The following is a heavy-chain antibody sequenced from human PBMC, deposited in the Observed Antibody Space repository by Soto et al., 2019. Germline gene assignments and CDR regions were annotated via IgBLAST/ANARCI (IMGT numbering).Heavy chain of an antibody. Sequence: QVQLVESGGGVVQPGSSLRLSCAASGFTFTNYGMHWVRQAPGKGLEWVAVIWYDGSNKYYADSVKGRFTISRDNSKDTLYLQMTSLRAEDTAVYYCARDWARRGVQGWFEPWGQGTLVTVSS. J-gene: IGHJ5*02. D-gene: IGHD3-10*01. CDR2: IWYDGSNK. CDR1: GFTFTNYG. CDR3: ARDWARRGVQGWFEP. V-gene: IGHV3-33*01.